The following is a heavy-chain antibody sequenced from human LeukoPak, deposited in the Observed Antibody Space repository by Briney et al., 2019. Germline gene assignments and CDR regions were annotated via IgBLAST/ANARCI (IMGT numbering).Heavy chain of an antibody. J-gene: IGHJ4*02. D-gene: IGHD1-26*01. Sequence: ASVTVSCKVSGYTLTELSMHWVRQAPGKGLEWMGGFDPEDGETIYAQKFQGRVTMTEDTSTDTAYMELSSLRSEDTAVYYCATDLSMYLVGATVLDYWGQGTLVTVSS. CDR2: FDPEDGET. CDR3: ATDLSMYLVGATVLDY. V-gene: IGHV1-24*01. CDR1: GYTLTELS.